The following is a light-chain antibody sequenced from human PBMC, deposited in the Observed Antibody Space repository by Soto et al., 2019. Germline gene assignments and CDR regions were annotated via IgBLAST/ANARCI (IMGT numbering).Light chain of an antibody. Sequence: VVTQPPSASGTPGQRVTISCSGSSSNIGRNTVNWYQQLPGTAPKVLIYSNNQRPSGVPDRLSGSKSGTSASLAISGLQSEDEADYYCAAWDDSLNAVVFGGGTKVTVL. V-gene: IGLV1-44*01. CDR1: SSNIGRNT. CDR3: AAWDDSLNAVV. CDR2: SNN. J-gene: IGLJ2*01.